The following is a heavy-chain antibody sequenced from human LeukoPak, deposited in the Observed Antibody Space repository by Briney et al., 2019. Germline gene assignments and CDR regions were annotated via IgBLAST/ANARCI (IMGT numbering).Heavy chain of an antibody. V-gene: IGHV1-2*02. Sequence: ASVTVSCKTSGFFFTAYQMHSVRQAPGQGLEWMGWIDRNNGGTNIAQKFQGRVTMTRDTSMSTVYMELTGLTSDDTDIYFCATVDSWYLGLDYWGQGTLVTVSS. D-gene: IGHD6-13*01. CDR1: GFFFTAYQ. CDR2: IDRNNGGT. J-gene: IGHJ4*02. CDR3: ATVDSWYLGLDY.